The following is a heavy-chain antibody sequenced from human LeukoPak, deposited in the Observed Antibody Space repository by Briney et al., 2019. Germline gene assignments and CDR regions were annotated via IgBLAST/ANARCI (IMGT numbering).Heavy chain of an antibody. CDR1: GGSISSYY. Sequence: PSETLSLTCTVSGGSISSYYWSWIRQPPGKGLELVGYIFDSGDTNYNPSLRSRVSISLDTSQNQFSLRLTSVTAADTAVYYCARQRIEYYYDTRGSSLFDYWGQGTLVTVSS. J-gene: IGHJ4*02. CDR3: ARQRIEYYYDTRGSSLFDY. V-gene: IGHV4-59*08. D-gene: IGHD3-22*01. CDR2: IFDSGDT.